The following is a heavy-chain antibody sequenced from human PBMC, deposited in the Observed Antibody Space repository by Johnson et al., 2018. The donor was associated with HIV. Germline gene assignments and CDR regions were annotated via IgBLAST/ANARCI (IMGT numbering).Heavy chain of an antibody. CDR3: ARDYETI. CDR1: GFTFRSYA. D-gene: IGHD3-16*01. J-gene: IGHJ3*02. Sequence: VQLVESGGGLVQPGGSLRLSCAASGFTFRSYAMHWVRQAPGKGLEYVSAISSNGGSTYYANSVKGRFTISRDNSKDTLYLEMNSLRAEDTAVYYCARDYETIWGQGTMVTVSS. CDR2: ISSNGGST. V-gene: IGHV3-64*01.